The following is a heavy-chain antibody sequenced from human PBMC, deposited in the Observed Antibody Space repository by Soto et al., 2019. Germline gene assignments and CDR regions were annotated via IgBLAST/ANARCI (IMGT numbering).Heavy chain of an antibody. D-gene: IGHD1-1*01. V-gene: IGHV4-59*08. CDR2: IYYSGST. CDR1: GGSISSYY. Sequence: QVQLQESGPGLVKPSETLSLTCTVSGGSISSYYWSWIRQPPGKGLEWIGYIYYSGSTNHNPSLKSRVTISVDTSQNQFSLKLSSVTAADTAVYYCARRYGYSFDYWGQGTLVTVSS. J-gene: IGHJ4*02. CDR3: ARRYGYSFDY.